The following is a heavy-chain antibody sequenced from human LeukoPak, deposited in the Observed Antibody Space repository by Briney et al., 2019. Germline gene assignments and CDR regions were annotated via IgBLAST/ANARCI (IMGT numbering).Heavy chain of an antibody. D-gene: IGHD1-26*01. V-gene: IGHV3-30*03. CDR2: ISYDGSNK. CDR1: GFTFSSYG. Sequence: GGSLRLSCAASGFTFSSYGMHWVRQAPGKGLEWVAVISYDGSNKYYADSVKGRFTISRDNSKNTLYLQMNSLRAEDTAVYYCARALVGGGTYFDYWGQGTLVTVSS. J-gene: IGHJ4*02. CDR3: ARALVGGGTYFDY.